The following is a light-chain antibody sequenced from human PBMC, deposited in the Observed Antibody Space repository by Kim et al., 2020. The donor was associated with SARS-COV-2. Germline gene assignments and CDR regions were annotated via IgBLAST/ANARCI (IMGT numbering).Light chain of an antibody. V-gene: IGLV2-8*01. CDR2: EVS. Sequence: LTQPPSASGSPGQSVTISCTGTSSDVGGYNYVSWYQQHPGKAPKLMIYEVSKRPSGVPDRFSGSKSGNTASLTVSGLQAEDEADYYCSSYAGSNWVF. J-gene: IGLJ3*02. CDR3: SSYAGSNWV. CDR1: SSDVGGYNY.